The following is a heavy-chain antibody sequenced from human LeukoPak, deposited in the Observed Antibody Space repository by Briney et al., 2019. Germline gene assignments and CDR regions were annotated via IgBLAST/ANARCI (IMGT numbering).Heavy chain of an antibody. CDR1: GYTFTSYD. CDR2: MNPNSGNT. D-gene: IGHD1-14*01. Sequence: ASVKVSCKASGYTFTSYDINWVRQATGQGLEWMGWMNPNSGNTGYAQKFQGRVTMTRNTSISTAYMELSSLRSEDTAVYYCAGTGLGNYYYYYMDVWGKGTTVTVSS. CDR3: AGTGLGNYYYYYMDV. V-gene: IGHV1-8*01. J-gene: IGHJ6*03.